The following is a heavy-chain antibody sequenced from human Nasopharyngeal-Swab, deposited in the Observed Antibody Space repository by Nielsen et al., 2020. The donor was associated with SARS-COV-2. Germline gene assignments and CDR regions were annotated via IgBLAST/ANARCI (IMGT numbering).Heavy chain of an antibody. Sequence: WIRQPPGKGLEWVSVIYSGGSTYYADSVKGRFTISRDNSKNTLYLQMNSLRAGDTAVYYCARAYYDFWSGPGYYYYYMDVWGKGTTVTVSS. CDR3: ARAYYDFWSGPGYYYYYMDV. D-gene: IGHD3-3*01. CDR2: IYSGGST. J-gene: IGHJ6*03. V-gene: IGHV3-53*03.